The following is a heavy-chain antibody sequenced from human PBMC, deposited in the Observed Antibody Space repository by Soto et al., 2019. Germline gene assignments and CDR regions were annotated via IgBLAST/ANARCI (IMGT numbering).Heavy chain of an antibody. J-gene: IGHJ4*02. D-gene: IGHD3-3*01. CDR1: GGSLSSSSYY. CDR2: IYYSGST. CDR3: ARHGFSGAYYDFWSGYPTTQFDY. V-gene: IGHV4-39*01. Sequence: SETLSLTCTVSGGSLSSSSYYWGWIRQPPGKGLEWIGSIYYSGSTYYNPSLKSRVTISVDTSKNQFSLKLSSVTAADTAVYYCARHGFSGAYYDFWSGYPTTQFDYWGQGTLVTVSS.